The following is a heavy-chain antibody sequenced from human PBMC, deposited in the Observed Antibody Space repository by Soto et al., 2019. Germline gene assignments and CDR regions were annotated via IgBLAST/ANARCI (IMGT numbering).Heavy chain of an antibody. CDR3: ARDRSNSPDYFDF. J-gene: IGHJ4*02. V-gene: IGHV4-30-4*01. D-gene: IGHD6-6*01. Sequence: SETLSLTCTVSGGSISSGDYYWSWIRQPPGKGLEWIGYIYYSGRTNYNPSLNSRLTISLDTSKNQFSLRLTSVSAADTAMYYCARDRSNSPDYFDFWGQGTLVTVSS. CDR1: GGSISSGDYY. CDR2: IYYSGRT.